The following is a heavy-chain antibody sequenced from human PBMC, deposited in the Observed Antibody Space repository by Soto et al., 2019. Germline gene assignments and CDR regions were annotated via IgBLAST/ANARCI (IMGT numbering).Heavy chain of an antibody. D-gene: IGHD3-10*01. CDR1: GGTLSTYA. Sequence: QVQLVQSGAEVKKPGSSVKVSCKASGGTLSTYAISWVRQAPGQGLEWMGGIIPIFGTANYAQMFQGRVTITADKSTSTDYMELSSLTSADTAVYYCAREPQDGSGSYFDSWCQGNLVTVSS. J-gene: IGHJ4*02. V-gene: IGHV1-69*06. CDR3: AREPQDGSGSYFDS. CDR2: IIPIFGTA.